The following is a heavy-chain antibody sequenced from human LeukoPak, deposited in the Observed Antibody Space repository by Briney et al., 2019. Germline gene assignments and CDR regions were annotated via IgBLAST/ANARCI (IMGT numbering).Heavy chain of an antibody. CDR2: IKSKTDGGTT. J-gene: IGHJ2*01. CDR1: GFTFSSYA. D-gene: IGHD4-11*01. CDR3: TTRGNYPVMPFDL. V-gene: IGHV3-15*01. Sequence: GGSLRLSCAASGFTFSSYAMSWVRQAPGKGLEWVGRIKSKTDGGTTDYAAPVEGRFTISRDDSKNTLYLQMNSLKTEDTAVYYCTTRGNYPVMPFDLWGRGTLVTVSS.